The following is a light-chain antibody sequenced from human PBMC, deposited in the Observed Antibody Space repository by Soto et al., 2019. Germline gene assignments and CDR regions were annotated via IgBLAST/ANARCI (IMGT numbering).Light chain of an antibody. V-gene: IGLV1-40*01. J-gene: IGLJ1*01. CDR2: GSN. CDR1: SSNIGAGYD. CDR3: QSYGDSLSDFHV. Sequence: QLVLTQPPSVSGAPGQRVTISCTGSSSNIGAGYDVHWYQQLPGTAPKLVIYGSNKRPSGVPDRFSGSKSGNSASLAITGLQAEDEADYYCQSYGDSLSDFHVFGTGTKLTVL.